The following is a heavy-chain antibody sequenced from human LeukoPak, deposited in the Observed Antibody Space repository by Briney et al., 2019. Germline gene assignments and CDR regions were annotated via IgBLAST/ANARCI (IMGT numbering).Heavy chain of an antibody. V-gene: IGHV5-10-1*01. D-gene: IGHD6-13*01. CDR1: GYSFTSYW. CDR3: ARPIAGRDFDY. Sequence: NRGEALQISCKCSGYSFTSYWISWVRQLPGKGLEWMGRIDPSDSYTYYSPSFQGHVTISADKSISTAYLQWSSLKASDTAMYYCARPIAGRDFDYWGQGTLVTVSS. CDR2: IDPSDSYT. J-gene: IGHJ4*02.